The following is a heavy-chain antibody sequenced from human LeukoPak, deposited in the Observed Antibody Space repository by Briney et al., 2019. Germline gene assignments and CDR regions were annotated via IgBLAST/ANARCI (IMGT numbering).Heavy chain of an antibody. CDR2: ILYDGSNK. V-gene: IGHV3-30*18. D-gene: IGHD6-19*01. J-gene: IGHJ4*02. CDR3: AEDPTHRSAQWLVGSYFDY. CDR1: GFTFSSYG. Sequence: GRSLRLSCAASGFTFSSYGMHWVRQAPGKGLEWVAVILYDGSNKYYADSVKGRFTISRDNSKNTLYLQMDSLRAEDTAVYYCAEDPTHRSAQWLVGSYFDYWGQGSLVTVSS.